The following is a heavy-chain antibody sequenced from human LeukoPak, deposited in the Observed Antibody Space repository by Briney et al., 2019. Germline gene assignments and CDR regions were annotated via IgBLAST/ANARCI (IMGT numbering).Heavy chain of an antibody. J-gene: IGHJ4*02. CDR2: ISSSGDGP. CDR3: ARKSGSYYTVFDY. D-gene: IGHD1-26*01. Sequence: PGGSLRLSCAASGFTFSNYAMSWVRQAPGKGLEWVSGISSSGDGPDYTDSVKGRFTIPRDNSKNTLYLQMNSLRAEDSAVYFCARKSGSYYTVFDYWGQGTLVTVSS. V-gene: IGHV3-23*01. CDR1: GFTFSNYA.